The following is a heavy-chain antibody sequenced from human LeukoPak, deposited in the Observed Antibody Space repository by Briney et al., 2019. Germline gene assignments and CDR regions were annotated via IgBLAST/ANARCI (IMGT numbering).Heavy chain of an antibody. CDR2: INHSGST. D-gene: IGHD1-26*01. Sequence: SETLSLTCAVYGGSFSGYYWSWIRQPPGKGLEWIGEINHSGSTNYNPSLKSRVTISVDTSKNQFSLKLSSVTAADTAVYYCARMGATPAPFDYWGQGTLVTVSS. CDR3: ARMGATPAPFDY. CDR1: GGSFSGYY. V-gene: IGHV4-34*01. J-gene: IGHJ4*02.